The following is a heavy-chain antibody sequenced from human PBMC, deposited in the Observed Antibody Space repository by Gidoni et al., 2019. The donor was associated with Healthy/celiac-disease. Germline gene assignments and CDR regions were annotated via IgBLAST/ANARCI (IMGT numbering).Heavy chain of an antibody. Sequence: EVQLLESGGGLVQPGGSLRLSCAASGFTFSSHALSSARQAPGKGLEWVSAISGSGGSTYYADSVKGRFTISRDNSKNTLYLQMNSLRAEDTAVYYCAKVSEYYDSSGYYEAPPWYFDYWGQGTLVTVSS. J-gene: IGHJ4*02. CDR1: GFTFSSHA. D-gene: IGHD3-22*01. V-gene: IGHV3-23*01. CDR3: AKVSEYYDSSGYYEAPPWYFDY. CDR2: ISGSGGST.